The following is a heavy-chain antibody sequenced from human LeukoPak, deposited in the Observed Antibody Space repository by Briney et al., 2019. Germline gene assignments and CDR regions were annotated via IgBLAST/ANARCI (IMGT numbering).Heavy chain of an antibody. D-gene: IGHD6-13*01. CDR1: GFTFSSYG. CDR2: IRYDGSNK. Sequence: GGSLRLSCAASGFTFSSYGMHWVRQAPGKGLEWVAFIRYDGSNKFYADSVKGRFTISRDNSKNTLYLQMNSLRAEDTAVYYCAASQQSQYSSSPYYYYYYMDVWGKGTTVTISS. J-gene: IGHJ6*03. V-gene: IGHV3-30*02. CDR3: AASQQSQYSSSPYYYYYYMDV.